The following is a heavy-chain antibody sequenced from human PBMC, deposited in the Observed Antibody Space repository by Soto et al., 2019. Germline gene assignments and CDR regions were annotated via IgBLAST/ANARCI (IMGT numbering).Heavy chain of an antibody. CDR2: IIPIFGTA. J-gene: IGHJ6*02. D-gene: IGHD2-8*01. CDR1: GGTFSSYA. V-gene: IGHV1-69*13. Sequence: SVKVSCKASGGTFSSYAISWVRQAPGQGLEWMGGIIPIFGTANYAQKFQGRVTITADESTSTAYMELSSLRSEDTVVYYCARGGYCTNGVCCGGRYYGMDVWGQGTTVTVSS. CDR3: ARGGYCTNGVCCGGRYYGMDV.